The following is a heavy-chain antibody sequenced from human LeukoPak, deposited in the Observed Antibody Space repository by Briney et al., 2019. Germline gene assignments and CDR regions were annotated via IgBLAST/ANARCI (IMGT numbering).Heavy chain of an antibody. CDR1: GGSTSSFY. CDR3: ARHSGAGTGFVY. J-gene: IGHJ4*02. D-gene: IGHD6-19*01. V-gene: IGHV4-59*08. Sequence: KPSGTPSPTWTVPGGSTSSFYWGWVRQPPGKGLGWIGYIYYSGSTNYNPSPKSRLTISIDTSKNQFSLKLSSVTAADTAVYYCARHSGAGTGFVYWGQGTLVTVSS. CDR2: IYYSGST.